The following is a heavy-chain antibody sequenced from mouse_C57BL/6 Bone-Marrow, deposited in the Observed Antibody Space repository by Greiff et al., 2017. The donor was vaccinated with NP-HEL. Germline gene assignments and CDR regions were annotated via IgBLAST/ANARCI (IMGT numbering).Heavy chain of an antibody. D-gene: IGHD1-1*01. Sequence: QVQLQQSGAELARPGASVKMSCKASGYTFTSYTMHWVNQRPGQGLEWIGYINPSSGYTKYNQKFKDKATLTADKSSSTAYMQLSSLTSEDSAVYYCARPLLLRSYYYAMDYWGQGTSVTVSS. CDR1: GYTFTSYT. V-gene: IGHV1-4*01. J-gene: IGHJ4*01. CDR2: INPSSGYT. CDR3: ARPLLLRSYYYAMDY.